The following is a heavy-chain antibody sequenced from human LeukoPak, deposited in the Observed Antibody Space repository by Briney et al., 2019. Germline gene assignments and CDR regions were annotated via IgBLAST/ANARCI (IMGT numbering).Heavy chain of an antibody. V-gene: IGHV4-4*02. CDR2: IYHSGST. CDR3: ARESRSGYYYGGVNFDY. Sequence: KTSETLSLTCAVSGGSISSSNWWSWVRQPPGKGLEWIGEIYHSGSTNYNPSLKSRVTISVDKSKNQFSLKLSSVTAADTAVYYCARESRSGYYYGGVNFDYWGQGTLVTVSS. J-gene: IGHJ4*02. CDR1: GGSISSSNW. D-gene: IGHD3-22*01.